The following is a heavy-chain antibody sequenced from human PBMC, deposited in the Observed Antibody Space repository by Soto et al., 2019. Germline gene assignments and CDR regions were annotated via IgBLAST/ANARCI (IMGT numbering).Heavy chain of an antibody. CDR2: IYYSGST. CDR1: GGSISSGGYY. D-gene: IGHD5-12*01. Sequence: SETLSLTCTVSGGSISSGGYYWSWIRQHPGKGLEWIGYIYYSGSTYYNPSLKSRVTISVDTSKNQFSLKLSSVTAADTAVYYCARHESGYDSDWFDPWGQGTLVTVSS. V-gene: IGHV4-31*03. J-gene: IGHJ5*02. CDR3: ARHESGYDSDWFDP.